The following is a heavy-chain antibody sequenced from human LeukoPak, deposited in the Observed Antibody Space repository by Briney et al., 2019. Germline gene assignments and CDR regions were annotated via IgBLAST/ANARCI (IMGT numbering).Heavy chain of an antibody. J-gene: IGHJ4*02. CDR3: AKKIEMATIRVFDY. CDR2: ISGGGGST. V-gene: IGHV3-23*01. D-gene: IGHD5-24*01. CDR1: GFTFSNYA. Sequence: GGSLRLSCAASGFTFSNYAMSWVRQAPGKGLEWVSGISGGGGSTYYADSVKGRFTISRDKSKNTLYLQMNSLRAEDTAIYYCAKKIEMATIRVFDYWGQGTLVTVSS.